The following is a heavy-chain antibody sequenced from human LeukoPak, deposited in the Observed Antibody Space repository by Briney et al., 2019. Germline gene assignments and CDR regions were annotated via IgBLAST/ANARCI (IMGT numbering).Heavy chain of an antibody. J-gene: IGHJ5*02. Sequence: GRSLRLSCAAAGSTFSSYAMSWVRQAAGKGLEWVSAISGSGGSTYYADSVKGRFTISRDNSKNTLYLQMNSLRAEDTAMYYCTKAPPGKFDPWGQGTLVTVSS. CDR1: GSTFSSYA. V-gene: IGHV3-23*01. CDR2: ISGSGGST. CDR3: TKAPPGKFDP. D-gene: IGHD3-10*01.